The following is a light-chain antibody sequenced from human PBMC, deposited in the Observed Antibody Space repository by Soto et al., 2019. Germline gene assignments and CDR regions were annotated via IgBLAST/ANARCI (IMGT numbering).Light chain of an antibody. CDR3: QQSTKWPWT. CDR1: QNINNN. V-gene: IGKV3-15*01. Sequence: EIVMTQSPAILSVSPGERATVSCRTSQNINNNLACYQQRPGRAPKLLIYSASTRANGVPDRFSGSGSGTEFTLTISSLQSEDFAVYYCQQSTKWPWTFGQGTKVEVK. J-gene: IGKJ1*01. CDR2: SAS.